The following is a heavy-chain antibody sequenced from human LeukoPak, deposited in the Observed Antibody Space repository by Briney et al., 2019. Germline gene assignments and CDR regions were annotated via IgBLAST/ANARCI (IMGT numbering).Heavy chain of an antibody. V-gene: IGHV4-59*08. D-gene: IGHD1-26*01. J-gene: IGHJ3*02. Sequence: SETLSLTCTVSGGSISSYYWSWIRQPPGKGLEWIGYIYYSGSTNYNPSLKSRVTISVDTSKNQFSLKLSSVTAADTAVYYCARVGATPQYAFDIWGQGTMVTVSS. CDR2: IYYSGST. CDR3: ARVGATPQYAFDI. CDR1: GGSISSYY.